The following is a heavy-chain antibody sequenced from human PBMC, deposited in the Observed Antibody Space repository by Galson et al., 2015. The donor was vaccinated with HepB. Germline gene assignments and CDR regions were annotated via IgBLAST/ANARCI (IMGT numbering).Heavy chain of an antibody. CDR2: IWYDGSNK. CDR3: ARGGYMVRGPSDGMDV. D-gene: IGHD3-10*01. Sequence: SLRLSCAASGFTFSSYGMHWVRQAPGKGLEWVAVIWYDGSNKYYAGSVKGRFTISRDNSKNTLYLQMNSLRAEDTAVYYCARGGYMVRGPSDGMDVWGQGTTVTVSS. J-gene: IGHJ6*02. V-gene: IGHV3-33*01. CDR1: GFTFSSYG.